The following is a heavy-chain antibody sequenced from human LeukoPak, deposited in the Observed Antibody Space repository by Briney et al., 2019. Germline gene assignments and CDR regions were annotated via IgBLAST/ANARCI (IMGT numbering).Heavy chain of an antibody. J-gene: IGHJ4*02. D-gene: IGHD6-13*01. CDR3: ARVAAGRRGCDY. V-gene: IGHV3-21*01. CDR1: GFTFSSYS. Sequence: GGSLRLSCAASGFTFSSYSMNWVRQAPGKGLEWVSSISSSSSYIYYADSVKGRFTISRDNAKNSLYLQTNSLRAEDTAVYYCARVAAGRRGCDYWGQGTLVTVSS. CDR2: ISSSSSYI.